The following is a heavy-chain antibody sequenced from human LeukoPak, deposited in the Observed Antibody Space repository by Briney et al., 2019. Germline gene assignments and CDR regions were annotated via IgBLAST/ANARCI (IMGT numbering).Heavy chain of an antibody. Sequence: SETLSLTCTVSGGSISSGGYYWSWIRQHPGKGLEWIGYIYYSGSTYYNPSLKSRVTISVDTSKNQFSLRLSSVTAADTAVYHCAKNGQSGFSFDPWGQGTLVTVSS. V-gene: IGHV4-31*03. CDR3: AKNGQSGFSFDP. J-gene: IGHJ5*02. D-gene: IGHD5-12*01. CDR2: IYYSGST. CDR1: GGSISSGGYY.